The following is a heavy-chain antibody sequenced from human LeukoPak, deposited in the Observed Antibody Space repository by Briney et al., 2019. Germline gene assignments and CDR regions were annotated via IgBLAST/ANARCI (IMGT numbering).Heavy chain of an antibody. J-gene: IGHJ3*02. D-gene: IGHD2-2*02. CDR1: GASITNSRYY. V-gene: IGHV4-39*07. CDR3: AKVTRYCSSTTCYKGAFDI. CDR2: ISYSGTT. Sequence: PSETLSLTCAVSGASITNSRYYWGWIRQPPGKGLEWIGSISYSGTTFSNPSLKSRVTISIDASKNQFSLKLSSVTAADTAVYYCAKVTRYCSSTTCYKGAFDIWGQGTMVTVSS.